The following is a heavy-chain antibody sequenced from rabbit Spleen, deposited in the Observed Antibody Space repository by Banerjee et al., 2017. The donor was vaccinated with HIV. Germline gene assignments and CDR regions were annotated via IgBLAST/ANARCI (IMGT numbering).Heavy chain of an antibody. D-gene: IGHD1-1*01. J-gene: IGHJ6*01. Sequence: QEQLEESGGDLVKPEGSLTLTCTASGFSFSSSYWIYWVRQAPGKGLEWIACIYAGSSDSTYSATWAKGRFTLSKTSSTTVTLQMTSLTAADTATYFCARDTSSSFSSYGMDLWGQGTLVTVS. V-gene: IGHV1S45*01. CDR3: ARDTSSSFSSYGMDL. CDR2: IYAGSSDST. CDR1: GFSFSSSYW.